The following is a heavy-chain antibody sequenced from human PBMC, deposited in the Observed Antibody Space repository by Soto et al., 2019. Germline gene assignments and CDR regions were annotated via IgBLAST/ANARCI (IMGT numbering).Heavy chain of an antibody. CDR3: TRRVERGYCSSTSCYNGMDV. CDR2: IRSKANSYAT. V-gene: IGHV3-73*01. Sequence: GKGLEWVGRIRSKANSYATAYAASVKGRFTISRDDSKNTAYLQMNSLKTEDTAVYYCTRRVERGYCSSTSCYNGMDVWGQGTTVIVSS. D-gene: IGHD2-2*02. J-gene: IGHJ6*02.